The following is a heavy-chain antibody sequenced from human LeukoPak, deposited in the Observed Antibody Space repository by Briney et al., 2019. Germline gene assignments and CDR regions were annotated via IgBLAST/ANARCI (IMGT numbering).Heavy chain of an antibody. V-gene: IGHV3-48*03. CDR1: GFTFSSYE. Sequence: PGGSLRLSCAASGFTFSSYEMNWVRQAPGKGLEWVSYISSSGSTIYYADSVKGRFTISRDNSKNTLCLQMNSLRAEDTAVYYCAKGFKGGIVVVPGFDYWGQGTLVTVSS. J-gene: IGHJ4*02. CDR2: ISSSGSTI. CDR3: AKGFKGGIVVVPGFDY. D-gene: IGHD2-2*01.